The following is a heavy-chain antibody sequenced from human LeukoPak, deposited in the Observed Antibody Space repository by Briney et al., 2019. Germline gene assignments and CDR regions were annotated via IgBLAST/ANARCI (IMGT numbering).Heavy chain of an antibody. V-gene: IGHV4-59*01. CDR3: ARQDYTTGWYFLDQ. D-gene: IGHD6-19*01. J-gene: IGHJ4*01. CDR2: MCASGST. CDR1: GGSISRYY. Sequence: MASETLSLTCTVSGGSISRYYWSWIRQPPGKGLEWIGYMCASGSTNSNPSPKSRVTISLDTSKNQFSLRLSSVTAADTAMYYCARQDYTTGWYFLDQWGHGTLVTVSS.